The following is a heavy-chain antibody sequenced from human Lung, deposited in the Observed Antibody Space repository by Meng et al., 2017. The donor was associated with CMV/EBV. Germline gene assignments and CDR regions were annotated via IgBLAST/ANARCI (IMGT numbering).Heavy chain of an antibody. CDR2: ISFDGSNK. V-gene: IGHV3-30*04. J-gene: IGHJ3*02. CDR3: ARDALSSTSASFDI. CDR1: GFPFSSDA. D-gene: IGHD2/OR15-2a*01. Sequence: GESLKISCAAAGFPFSSDAMHWVRQAPGQGLEWVAVISFDGSNKYYADSVKGRFTISRDISKNTLYLQMNSLRAEDTAVYYCARDALSSTSASFDIWGQGTLVXVSS.